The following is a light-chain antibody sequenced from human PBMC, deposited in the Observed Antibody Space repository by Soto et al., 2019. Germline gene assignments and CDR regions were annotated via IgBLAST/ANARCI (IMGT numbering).Light chain of an antibody. J-gene: IGLJ1*01. CDR1: RSDVGGYNY. Sequence: QSVLTQPASVSGSPVQSITISCTGTRSDVGGYNYVYWHQQHPGKAPKLMIYDVTNRPSGVSDRFSGSKSGNTASLTISGLQAEDEAEYYCSSYTSSSTYVFGAGTKVTV. CDR3: SSYTSSSTYV. CDR2: DVT. V-gene: IGLV2-14*01.